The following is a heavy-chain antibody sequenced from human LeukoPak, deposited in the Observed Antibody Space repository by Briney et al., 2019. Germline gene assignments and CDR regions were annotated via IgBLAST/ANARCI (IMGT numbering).Heavy chain of an antibody. CDR1: GFTFSSYA. V-gene: IGHV3-23*01. J-gene: IGHJ4*02. D-gene: IGHD6-13*01. Sequence: PGGSLRLSCGGSGFTFSSYAMSWVRQAPGKGLEWVSAISGSGTDTFYANSVKGRFSISRDNPKNTLYLQMNSLRAEDTAVYYCAKCEPPSYSSSWYREFDYWGQGTLVTVSS. CDR2: ISGSGTDT. CDR3: AKCEPPSYSSSWYREFDY.